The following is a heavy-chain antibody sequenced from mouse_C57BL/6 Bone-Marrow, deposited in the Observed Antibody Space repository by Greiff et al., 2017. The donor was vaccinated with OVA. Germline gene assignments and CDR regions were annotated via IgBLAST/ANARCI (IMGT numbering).Heavy chain of an antibody. Sequence: VQLQQSVAELVRPGASVKLSCTASGFNIKNTYMHWVKQRPEQCLEWIGRIDPANDNTKYAPKFQGKATMTADTSSNTAYLQLSSLSSEDTAVYCCARGNFGSSFYAMDYWGQGTSVTVSS. J-gene: IGHJ4*01. CDR2: IDPANDNT. CDR3: ARGNFGSSFYAMDY. D-gene: IGHD1-1*01. V-gene: IGHV14-3*01. CDR1: GFNIKNTY.